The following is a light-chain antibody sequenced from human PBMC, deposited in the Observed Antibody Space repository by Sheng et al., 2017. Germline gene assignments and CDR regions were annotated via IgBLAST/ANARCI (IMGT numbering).Light chain of an antibody. J-gene: IGLJ2*01. V-gene: IGLV4-60*03. CDR2: LRYSGDY. CDR1: SGHTSYI. Sequence: QSVLTQSSSASASLGSSVKLTCTLSSGHTSYIIAWHQQQPGKAPRYLMKLRYSGDYNRGSEVPDRFSGSSSGADRYLTISNLQSEDEADYFCETWDSNTRVFGGGTRLTVL. CDR3: ETWDSNTRV.